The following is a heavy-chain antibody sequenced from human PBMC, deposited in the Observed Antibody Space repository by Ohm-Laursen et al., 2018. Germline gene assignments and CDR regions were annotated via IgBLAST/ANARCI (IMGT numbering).Heavy chain of an antibody. CDR1: GDSVSSDYY. J-gene: IGHJ5*02. CDR3: ARDNSNYGWFDP. Sequence: SETLSLTCTVSGDSVSSDYYWSWIRQPPGKGLEWIGYIYYSGSTNYNPSLKSRVTISVDTSKNQFSLKLSSVTAADTAVYFCARDNSNYGWFDPWGQGTLVTVSS. D-gene: IGHD4-11*01. V-gene: IGHV4-59*02. CDR2: IYYSGST.